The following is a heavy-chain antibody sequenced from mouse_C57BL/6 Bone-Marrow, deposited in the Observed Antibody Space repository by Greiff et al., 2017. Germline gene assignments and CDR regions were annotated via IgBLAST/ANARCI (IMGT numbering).Heavy chain of an antibody. CDR2: IYPSDSET. CDR3: VRSYRFDY. D-gene: IGHD2-14*01. Sequence: VQLQQPGAELVRPGSSVKLSCKASGYTFTSYWMDWVKQRPGQGLEWIGNIYPSDSETHYNQKFKDKATLTVDKSSSTTYMQLSSLTSEDSAVYYCVRSYRFDYWGQGTTLTVSS. J-gene: IGHJ2*01. V-gene: IGHV1-61*01. CDR1: GYTFTSYW.